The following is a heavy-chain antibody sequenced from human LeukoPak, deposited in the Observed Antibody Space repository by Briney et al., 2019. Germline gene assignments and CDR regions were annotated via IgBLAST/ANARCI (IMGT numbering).Heavy chain of an antibody. CDR2: IYYSGST. CDR3: ARVLDGSGSYRRPFDY. V-gene: IGHV4-39*07. CDR1: GGSISSSTYY. Sequence: SETLSLTCTVSGGSISSSTYYWGWIRQPPGKGLEWIGGIYYSGSTYYNPSLKSRVTISVDTSKSQFSLKLSSVTAADTAVYYCARVLDGSGSYRRPFDYWGQGTLVTVS. J-gene: IGHJ4*02. D-gene: IGHD3-10*01.